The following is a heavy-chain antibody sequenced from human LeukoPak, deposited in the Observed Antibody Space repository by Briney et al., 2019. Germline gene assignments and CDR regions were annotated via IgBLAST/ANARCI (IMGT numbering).Heavy chain of an antibody. J-gene: IGHJ4*02. CDR3: AKIVGDRLQGDY. V-gene: IGHV3-23*01. CDR2: ISGSGGST. CDR1: GSTFSSYW. D-gene: IGHD3-10*01. Sequence: GGSLRLYCVASGSTFSSYWMTWVRSAPGKGLEWVSAISGSGGSTYYADCVKGRFTISRDNSKNTLYLQMNSLRAEDTAVYYCAKIVGDRLQGDYWGQGTLVTVSS.